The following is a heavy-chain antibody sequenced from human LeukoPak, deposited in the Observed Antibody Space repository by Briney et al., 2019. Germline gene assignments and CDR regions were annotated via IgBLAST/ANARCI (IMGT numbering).Heavy chain of an antibody. Sequence: SETLSLTCTVSGGSISSGGYYWSWIRQPPGKGLEWIGYIYYSGSTNYNPSLKSRVTISVDTSKNQFSLKLSSVTAADTAVYYCARLRNDYYYDSSGSVDYWGQGTLVTVSS. J-gene: IGHJ4*02. V-gene: IGHV4-61*08. CDR3: ARLRNDYYYDSSGSVDY. CDR1: GGSISSGGYY. CDR2: IYYSGST. D-gene: IGHD3-22*01.